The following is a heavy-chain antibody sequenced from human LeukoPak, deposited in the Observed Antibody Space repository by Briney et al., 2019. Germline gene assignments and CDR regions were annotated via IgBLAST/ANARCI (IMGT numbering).Heavy chain of an antibody. CDR3: AHRRSGMGSIFFDS. V-gene: IGHV2-5*01. CDR1: GFSLSTSGVG. Sequence: ESGPTLMNPTPPLTLTYTFSGFSLSTSGVGVVWIRQPPGKGLEWLSLINSNDDKRYRPSLKSRLTITKDTSKNQVILTMTNMDPVDTATYYCAHRRSGMGSIFFDSWGQGTPVSVSS. CDR2: INSNDDK. D-gene: IGHD5-24*01. J-gene: IGHJ4*02.